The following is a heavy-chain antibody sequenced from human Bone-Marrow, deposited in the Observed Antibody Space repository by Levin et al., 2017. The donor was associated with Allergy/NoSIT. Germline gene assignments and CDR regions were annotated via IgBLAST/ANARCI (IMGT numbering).Heavy chain of an antibody. CDR2: INHSGST. J-gene: IGHJ5*02. CDR3: ARKPPPYCSGGSCYRAVGGYWFDP. V-gene: IGHV4-34*01. Sequence: SETLSLTCAVYGGSFSGYYWSWIRQPPGKGLEWIGEINHSGSTNYNPSLKSRVTISVDTSKNQFSLKLSSVTAADTAVYYCARKPPPYCSGGSCYRAVGGYWFDPWGQGTLVTVSS. D-gene: IGHD2-15*01. CDR1: GGSFSGYY.